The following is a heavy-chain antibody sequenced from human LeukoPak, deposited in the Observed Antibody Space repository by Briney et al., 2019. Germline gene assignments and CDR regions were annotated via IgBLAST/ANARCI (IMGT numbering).Heavy chain of an antibody. Sequence: SEALSLTCTVSGGSISSYYWSWIRQPPGKGLEWIGYIYYSGSTNYNPSLKSRVTISVDTSKNQFSLKLSSVTAADTAVYYCARAVGLGSYPYYYYYYMDVWGKGTTVTISS. CDR1: GGSISSYY. CDR2: IYYSGST. D-gene: IGHD3-10*01. V-gene: IGHV4-59*01. J-gene: IGHJ6*03. CDR3: ARAVGLGSYPYYYYYYMDV.